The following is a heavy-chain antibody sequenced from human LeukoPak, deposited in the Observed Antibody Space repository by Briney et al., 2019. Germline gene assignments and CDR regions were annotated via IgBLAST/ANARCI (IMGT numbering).Heavy chain of an antibody. D-gene: IGHD6-6*01. Sequence: GGSLRLSCAASGFTFSSYAMSWVRQAPGKGLEWVAHIKQDGSEKYYVDSVKGRFTISRDNAENSLSLQMNSLRAEDTAVYYCASAGGDSRSPLPFYYWGQGTLVTVSS. V-gene: IGHV3-7*03. J-gene: IGHJ4*02. CDR1: GFTFSSYA. CDR3: ASAGGDSRSPLPFYY. CDR2: IKQDGSEK.